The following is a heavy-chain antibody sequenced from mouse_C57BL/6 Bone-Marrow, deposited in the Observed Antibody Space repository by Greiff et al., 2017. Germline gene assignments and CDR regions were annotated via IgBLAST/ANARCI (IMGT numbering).Heavy chain of an antibody. CDR3: TANWGAY. J-gene: IGHJ3*01. V-gene: IGHV14-4*01. CDR1: GFNIKDDY. Sequence: EVQLQESGAELVRPGASVKLSCTASGFNIKDDYMHWVKQRPEPGLEWIGWIDPENGDTEYASKFQGKATITADTSSNTAYLQLSSLTSEDTAVYYCTANWGAYWGQGTLVTVSA. CDR2: IDPENGDT. D-gene: IGHD4-1*01.